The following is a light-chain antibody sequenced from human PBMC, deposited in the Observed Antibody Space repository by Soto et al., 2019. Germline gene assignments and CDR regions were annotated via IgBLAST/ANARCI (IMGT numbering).Light chain of an antibody. CDR2: GAS. Sequence: EIVMTQSPATLSVSPGERATLSCRASQSVSSSLAWYQQKPGQAPRLLIYGASTRATGIPARFSGRGSGTEFTLTISSLQSEDFAVYYCQQYNNWWTFGQGTKVEIK. J-gene: IGKJ1*01. CDR3: QQYNNWWT. V-gene: IGKV3-15*01. CDR1: QSVSSS.